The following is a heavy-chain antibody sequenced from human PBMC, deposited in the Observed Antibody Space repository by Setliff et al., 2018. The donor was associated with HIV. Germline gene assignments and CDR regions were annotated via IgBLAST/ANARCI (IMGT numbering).Heavy chain of an antibody. Sequence: SETLSLTCTVSDGSMNNYYWSWIRQPPGKGLEWIGFVHHSGSTNYNPSLKSRVTISVDTSKDHFSLKLSSVTAADTAVYYCARHLYGSGSYYPYYFDYWGQGTLVTVSS. D-gene: IGHD3-10*01. CDR3: ARHLYGSGSYYPYYFDY. CDR1: DGSMNNYY. J-gene: IGHJ4*02. V-gene: IGHV4-59*08. CDR2: VHHSGST.